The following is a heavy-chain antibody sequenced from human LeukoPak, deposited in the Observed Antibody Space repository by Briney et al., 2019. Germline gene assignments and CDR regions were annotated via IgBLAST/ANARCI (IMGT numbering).Heavy chain of an antibody. CDR2: ISWNSGSI. Sequence: GGSLRLSCAASGFTFDDYAMHWVRQAPGKGLEWVSGISWNSGSIGYADSVKGRFTIYRDNAKNSLYLQMNSLRAEDTALYYCAKDGRYYDILTGYHYGMDVWGQGTTVTVSS. D-gene: IGHD3-9*01. J-gene: IGHJ6*02. V-gene: IGHV3-9*01. CDR3: AKDGRYYDILTGYHYGMDV. CDR1: GFTFDDYA.